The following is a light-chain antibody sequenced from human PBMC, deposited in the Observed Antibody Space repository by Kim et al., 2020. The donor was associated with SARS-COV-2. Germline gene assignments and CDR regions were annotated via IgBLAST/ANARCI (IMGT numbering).Light chain of an antibody. Sequence: SASPGESAPLSCRASQSISSNLAWYHQAPGQAPRLLISGASARATGVPARFSGGGSGTEFTLTISSLQSEDFALYFCQQYHNWPFTFGPGTKLEI. J-gene: IGKJ3*01. CDR2: GAS. V-gene: IGKV3-15*01. CDR3: QQYHNWPFT. CDR1: QSISSN.